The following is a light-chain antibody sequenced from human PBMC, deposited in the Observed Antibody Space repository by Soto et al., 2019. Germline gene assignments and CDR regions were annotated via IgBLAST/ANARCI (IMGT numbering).Light chain of an antibody. CDR2: SAS. Sequence: DIHVTQSPSSVSASVGDRVTITCRASQAITSWLAWYQQKPGRAPKPLIYSASSLQSGAPSRFTGSGSGTDFTLTITSLQPDDAAVYYCQQTRSFPLTFGGGTKVDIK. CDR1: QAITSW. V-gene: IGKV1-12*01. CDR3: QQTRSFPLT. J-gene: IGKJ4*01.